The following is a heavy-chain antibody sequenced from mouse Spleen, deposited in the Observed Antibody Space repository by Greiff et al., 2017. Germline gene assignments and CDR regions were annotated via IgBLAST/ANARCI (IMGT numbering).Heavy chain of an antibody. V-gene: IGHV5-17*01. D-gene: IGHD1-2*01. CDR1: GFTFSDYG. J-gene: IGHJ2*01. Sequence: EVKLEESGGGLVKPGGSLKLSCAASGFTFSDYGMHWVRQAPEKGLEWVAYISSGSSTIYYADTVKGRFTISRDNAKNTLFLQMTSLRSEDTAMYYCARQDYGHYYFDYWGQGTTLTVSS. CDR2: ISSGSSTI. CDR3: ARQDYGHYYFDY.